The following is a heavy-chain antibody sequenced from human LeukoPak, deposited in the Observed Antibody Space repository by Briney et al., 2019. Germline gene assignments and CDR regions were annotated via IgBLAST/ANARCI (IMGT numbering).Heavy chain of an antibody. D-gene: IGHD3-22*01. CDR2: ISGSGGST. V-gene: IGHV3-23*01. Sequence: PGGSLRLSCAASGFTFSSYAMSWVRQAPGKGLEWVSAISGSGGSTYYAYSVKGRFTISRDNSKNTLYLQMNRLRAEDTAVYYCAKDRDVTMIVVVRYFDYWGQGNLVTVSS. CDR1: GFTFSSYA. CDR3: AKDRDVTMIVVVRYFDY. J-gene: IGHJ4*02.